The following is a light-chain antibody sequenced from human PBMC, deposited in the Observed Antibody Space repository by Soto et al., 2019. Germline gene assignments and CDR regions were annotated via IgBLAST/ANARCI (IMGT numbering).Light chain of an antibody. V-gene: IGLV2-14*01. CDR2: EVS. Sequence: QSVLTQPASVSGSPGQSITISCTGTSSDIGGYNYVSWYQQHPGKAPRLMIYEVSNRPSGISNRFSGSKSGKTASLTISGLQAEDEDDYYCSSYTTSSNWVFGGGTKLTVL. J-gene: IGLJ3*02. CDR1: SSDIGGYNY. CDR3: SSYTTSSNWV.